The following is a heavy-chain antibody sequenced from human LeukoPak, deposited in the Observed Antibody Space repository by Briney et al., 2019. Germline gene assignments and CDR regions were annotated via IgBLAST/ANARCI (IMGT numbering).Heavy chain of an antibody. CDR3: AKEGLYDYVWGSYRPAGFDY. Sequence: GRSLRLSCAASGFTFSSYGMHWVRQAPGKGLEWVAVISYDGSNKYYADSVKGRFTISRDNSKNTLYLQMNSLRAEDTAVYYCAKEGLYDYVWGSYRPAGFDYWGQGTLVTVSS. CDR1: GFTFSSYG. J-gene: IGHJ4*02. V-gene: IGHV3-30*18. D-gene: IGHD3-16*02. CDR2: ISYDGSNK.